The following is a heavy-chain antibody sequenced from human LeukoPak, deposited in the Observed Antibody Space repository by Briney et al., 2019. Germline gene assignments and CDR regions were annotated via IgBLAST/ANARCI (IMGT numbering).Heavy chain of an antibody. V-gene: IGHV3-74*01. CDR1: GFTFSSYW. Sequence: PGGSLRLSCAASGFTFSSYWMHWVRQAPGKGLVWVSRINSDGSRKSYADSVKGRFTISRDNAKNTLYLQMNSLRAEDTAVYYCASQPNSYGGEYYFDYWGQGTLVTVSS. CDR3: ASQPNSYGGEYYFDY. D-gene: IGHD5-18*01. J-gene: IGHJ4*02. CDR2: INSDGSRK.